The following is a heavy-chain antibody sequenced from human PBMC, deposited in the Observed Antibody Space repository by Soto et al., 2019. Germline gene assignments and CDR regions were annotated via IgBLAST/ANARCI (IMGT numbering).Heavy chain of an antibody. CDR2: ISPYSGDT. D-gene: IGHD3-10*01. CDR3: ARGPFRPSAMDV. V-gene: IGHV1-18*04. Sequence: GASVKISCKASGYTFANHGLNWVRQAPGQGLEWVGWISPYSGDTKQLQKFQGRVTIIVDDATRTVYMEVRDLTSEDTAIYYCARGPFRPSAMDVWGQGTTVTVSS. J-gene: IGHJ6*02. CDR1: GYTFANHG.